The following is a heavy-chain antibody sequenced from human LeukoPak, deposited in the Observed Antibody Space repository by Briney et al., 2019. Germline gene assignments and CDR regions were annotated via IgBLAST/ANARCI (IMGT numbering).Heavy chain of an antibody. CDR2: IYHNGGT. Sequence: SETLSPTRTVSGDSLGSDNYYWSWICHLPGKGLEWLGYIYHNGGTKYNPSLRSRVTMSVDTSKNHVSLKLGSVTAADTAVYYCARDRRGYYDSSGYFDRWGQGTLVTVSS. V-gene: IGHV4-61*03. CDR3: ARDRRGYYDSSGYFDR. J-gene: IGHJ4*02. D-gene: IGHD3-22*01. CDR1: GDSLGSDNYY.